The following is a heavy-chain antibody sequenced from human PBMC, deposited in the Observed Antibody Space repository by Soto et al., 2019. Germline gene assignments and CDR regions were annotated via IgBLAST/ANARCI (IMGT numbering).Heavy chain of an antibody. Sequence: QVQVVQSGVEVRRPGSSVKVSCKASGDTFKNCVISWVRQAPGQGLEWMGGIIPLFGTTDFAQRLQGRLTITTDESTTTAYMELSRLRSEYTATYYCVAELGFGKLSVVWGQGTTVIVSS. CDR1: GDTFKNCV. V-gene: IGHV1-69*01. CDR3: VAELGFGKLSVV. D-gene: IGHD3-10*01. J-gene: IGHJ6*02. CDR2: IIPLFGTT.